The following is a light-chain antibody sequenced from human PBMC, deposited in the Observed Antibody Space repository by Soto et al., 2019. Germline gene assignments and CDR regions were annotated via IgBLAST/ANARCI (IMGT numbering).Light chain of an antibody. CDR1: QRLASGY. CDR2: GVS. J-gene: IGKJ5*01. CDR3: QENADSPIT. Sequence: IELTQSPGTMTFPPVQSPTLSCRPRQRLASGYLAWYQQKPGQAPSLLLYGVSSRATGIPDRFSGSWAGTDFALAISRVEPEDFAVYFWQENADSPITFGQGTRGEIK. V-gene: IGKV3-20*01.